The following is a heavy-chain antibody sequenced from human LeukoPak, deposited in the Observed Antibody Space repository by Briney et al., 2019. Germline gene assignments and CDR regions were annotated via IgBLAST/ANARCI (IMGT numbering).Heavy chain of an antibody. V-gene: IGHV4-59*01. D-gene: IGHD2-15*01. CDR1: GGSISSYY. CDR3: ARGSADDAFHI. CDR2: IYYSGGT. Sequence: PSETLSLTCIVSGGSISSYYWSWLRQPPGKGLEWIGYIYYSGGTNYNPSLKSRVTISVDTSKNQFSLKLSSVTAADTAVYYCARGSADDAFHIWGQGTMVTVSS. J-gene: IGHJ3*02.